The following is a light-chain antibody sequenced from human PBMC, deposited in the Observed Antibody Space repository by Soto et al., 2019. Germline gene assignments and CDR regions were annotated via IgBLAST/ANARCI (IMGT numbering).Light chain of an antibody. CDR2: DAS. J-gene: IGKJ1*01. CDR3: QQYNSYSRT. CDR1: QSISSW. Sequence: IRMTQSPSSLSASPGDRVTMTCRASQSISSWLAWYQQIPGKAPKLLIYDASSLQSGVPSRFSGSGSGTEFTLTISSLQSDDFATYYCQQYNSYSRTFGQGTKVDIK. V-gene: IGKV1-5*01.